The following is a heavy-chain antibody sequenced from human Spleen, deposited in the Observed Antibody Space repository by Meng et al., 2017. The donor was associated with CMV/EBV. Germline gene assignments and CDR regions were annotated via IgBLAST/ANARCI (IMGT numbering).Heavy chain of an antibody. Sequence: HVRLHEPRHGLVWPSGTLSLTCTVSGVSISSYYWSWIRPPAGKGLEWIGRIYTSGSTNYNPSRKSRVTMSVDTSKNQFSLKLSSVTAADTAVYYCASGSPGAHDYWGQGTLVTVSS. CDR1: GVSISSYY. CDR2: IYTSGST. D-gene: IGHD1-26*01. V-gene: IGHV4-4*07. CDR3: ASGSPGAHDY. J-gene: IGHJ4*02.